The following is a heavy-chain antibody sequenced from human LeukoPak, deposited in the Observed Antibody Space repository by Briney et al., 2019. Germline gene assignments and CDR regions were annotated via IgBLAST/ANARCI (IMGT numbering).Heavy chain of an antibody. CDR3: ARVAYDGLGSYYNRLDY. J-gene: IGHJ4*02. CDR2: IYYSGST. CDR1: GGSISSSSYY. V-gene: IGHV4-39*07. Sequence: PSETLSLTFTVSGGSISSSSYYWGWIRQPPGKGLEWIGSIYYSGSTYYNPSLKSRVTISVDTSKNQFSLKLSSVTAADTAVYYCARVAYDGLGSYYNRLDYWGQGTLVTVSS. D-gene: IGHD3-10*01.